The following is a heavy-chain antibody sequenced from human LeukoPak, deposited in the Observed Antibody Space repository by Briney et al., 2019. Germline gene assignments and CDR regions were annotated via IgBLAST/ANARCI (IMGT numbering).Heavy chain of an antibody. J-gene: IGHJ4*02. CDR1: GFTFSSYA. Sequence: GGPLGLSCAASGFTFSSYAMTWVRQAPGKGLEWVSVISDSGGTIHYADSVKGRFTISRDNSKNTLYLQMNSLRAEDTAVYYCAKYISGYAPNFDYWGQETLVTVSS. D-gene: IGHD6-19*01. CDR3: AKYISGYAPNFDY. CDR2: ISDSGGTI. V-gene: IGHV3-23*01.